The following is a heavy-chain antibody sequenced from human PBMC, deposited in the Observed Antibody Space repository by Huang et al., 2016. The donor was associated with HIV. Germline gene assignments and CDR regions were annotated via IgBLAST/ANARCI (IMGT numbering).Heavy chain of an antibody. V-gene: IGHV4-39*01. CDR2: IYYSGST. CDR1: GGSITSSSYY. J-gene: IGHJ3*02. D-gene: IGHD3-22*01. CDR3: ARHFSYYDSSGYTPWDAFDI. Sequence: QLQLQGSGPGLVKPSETLSLTCTVSGGSITSSSYYWGWIRQPPGRGLEGVGSIYYSGSTDYNPSLNRRVTVSVDTSKNQFSLKLSSVTAADTAVYYCARHFSYYDSSGYTPWDAFDIWGQGTMVTVSS.